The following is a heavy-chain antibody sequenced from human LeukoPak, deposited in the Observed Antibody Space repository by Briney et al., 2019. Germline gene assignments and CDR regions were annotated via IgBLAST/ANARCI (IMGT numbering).Heavy chain of an antibody. CDR2: ISSSSSYI. CDR3: ARVSSYYDFWSGSPPSMDV. D-gene: IGHD3-3*01. CDR1: GFTFSSYS. V-gene: IGHV3-21*01. Sequence: GGSLRLSCAASGFTFSSYSMNWVRQAPGKGLESVSSISSSSSYIYYADSVKGRFTISRDNAKNSLYLQMNSLRAEDTAVYYCARVSSYYDFWSGSPPSMDVWGKGTTVTVSS. J-gene: IGHJ6*03.